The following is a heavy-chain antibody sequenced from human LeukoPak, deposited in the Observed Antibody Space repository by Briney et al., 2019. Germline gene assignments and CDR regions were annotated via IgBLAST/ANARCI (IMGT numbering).Heavy chain of an antibody. CDR3: AGQAYSSGWLDN. Sequence: SETLSLTCTVSGGSFSDYYWSFIRQPPGKGLEWIGYIYHNGNSDFNPSFKSRVTISVDTSKNQFSLRMSSVTAADTAVYFCAGQAYSSGWLDNWGPGTLVTVSS. J-gene: IGHJ4*02. CDR2: IYHNGNS. D-gene: IGHD6-19*01. CDR1: GGSFSDYY. V-gene: IGHV4-59*01.